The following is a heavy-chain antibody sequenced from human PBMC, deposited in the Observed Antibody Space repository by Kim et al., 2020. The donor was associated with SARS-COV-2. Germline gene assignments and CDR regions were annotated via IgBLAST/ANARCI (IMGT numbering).Heavy chain of an antibody. J-gene: IGHJ6*02. V-gene: IGHV3-11*05. CDR1: GFTFSDYY. CDR3: ARDHSTYYYDSSGYYRALTPEYYYYGMDV. Sequence: GGSLRLSCAASGFTFSDYYMSWIRQAPGKGLEWVSYISSSSSYTNYADSVKGRFTISRDNAKNSLYPQMNSLRAEDTAVYYCARDHSTYYYDSSGYYRALTPEYYYYGMDVWGQGTTVTVSS. CDR2: ISSSSSYT. D-gene: IGHD3-22*01.